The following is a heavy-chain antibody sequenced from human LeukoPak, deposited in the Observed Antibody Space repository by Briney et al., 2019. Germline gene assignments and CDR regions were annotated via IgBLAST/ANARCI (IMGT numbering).Heavy chain of an antibody. CDR3: ARTNYYDSSGPLYYFDY. CDR1: GGSISSYY. Sequence: PSETLSLTCTVSGGSISSYYWSWIRQPPGKGLEWIGYNYYSGSTNYNPSPKSRVTISVDTSKNQFSLKLSSVTAADTAVYYCARTNYYDSSGPLYYFDYWGQGTLVTVSS. CDR2: NYYSGST. J-gene: IGHJ4*02. D-gene: IGHD3-22*01. V-gene: IGHV4-59*08.